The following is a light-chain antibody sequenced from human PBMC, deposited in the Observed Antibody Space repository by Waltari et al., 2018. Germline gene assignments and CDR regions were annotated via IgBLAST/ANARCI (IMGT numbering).Light chain of an antibody. J-gene: IGKJ1*01. CDR3: QQYFDYPWT. V-gene: IGKV1-5*03. CDR2: KAS. Sequence: DIQLTQSPSTLSASVRDRVTMTCRASEDISGWLAWYQQRPGKAPKLLMFKASNLESGVPSRFSGSESGTEFTLTITNLQPEDFATYYCQQYFDYPWTFCQGTRVDI. CDR1: EDISGW.